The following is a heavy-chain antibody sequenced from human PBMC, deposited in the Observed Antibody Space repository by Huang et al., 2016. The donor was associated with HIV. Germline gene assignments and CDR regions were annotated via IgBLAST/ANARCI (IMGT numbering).Heavy chain of an antibody. CDR1: TFTFGAYW. Sequence: VESGGRSVQPGGSIKLSCVGSTFTFGAYWISWVRQPPGNGLEWVANIKQDEIEKYYVDSVKGRFNISRDNARKVLFLEMDDLRVEDTAIYFCATKTAGMDIWGQGTTVTVSS. CDR2: IKQDEIEK. D-gene: IGHD1-7*01. CDR3: ATKTAGMDI. V-gene: IGHV3-7*01. J-gene: IGHJ6*02.